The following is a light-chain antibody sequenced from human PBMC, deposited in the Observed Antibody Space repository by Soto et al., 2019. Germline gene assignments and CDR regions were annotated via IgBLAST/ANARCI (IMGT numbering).Light chain of an antibody. J-gene: IGLJ2*01. CDR3: GAWDGSLNTQV. CDR2: DNY. Sequence: QSVLTQPPSVSAAPGQKVTISCSGSSSNIGNNYVSWYQQLPGTAPKLLIYDNYKRPSGIPDRFSGSKSGTSATLGITGLQTGDEADYYCGAWDGSLNTQVFGGGTKLTVL. V-gene: IGLV1-51*01. CDR1: SSNIGNNY.